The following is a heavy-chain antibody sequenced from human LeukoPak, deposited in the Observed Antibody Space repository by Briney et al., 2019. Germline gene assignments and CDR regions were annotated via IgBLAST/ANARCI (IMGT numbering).Heavy chain of an antibody. J-gene: IGHJ5*02. V-gene: IGHV4-30-4*01. CDR2: IYYSGST. D-gene: IGHD4-17*01. CDR1: GGSISSGDYY. Sequence: PSETLSLTCTVSGGSISSGDYYWSWIRQPPGKGLEWIGYIYYSGSTYYNPSLKSRVTISVDTSKNQFSLKLSSVTAADTAVCYCARGHGDSRPINWSDPWGQGTLVTVSS. CDR3: ARGHGDSRPINWSDP.